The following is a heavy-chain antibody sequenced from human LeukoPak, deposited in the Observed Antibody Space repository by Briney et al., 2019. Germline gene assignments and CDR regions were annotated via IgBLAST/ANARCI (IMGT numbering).Heavy chain of an antibody. V-gene: IGHV1-24*01. J-gene: IGHJ4*02. D-gene: IGHD3-10*01. CDR1: GYTLTELS. Sequence: GASVKVSCKVSGYTLTELSMLWVRQAPGKGLEWMGGFDPEDGETIYAQKFQGRVTMTEDTSTDTAYMELSSLRSEDTAVYYCATDYYGSGSYSGWGQGTLVTVSS. CDR3: ATDYYGSGSYSG. CDR2: FDPEDGET.